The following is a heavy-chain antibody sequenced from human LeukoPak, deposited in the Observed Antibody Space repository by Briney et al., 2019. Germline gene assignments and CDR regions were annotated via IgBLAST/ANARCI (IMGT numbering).Heavy chain of an antibody. V-gene: IGHV3-21*01. CDR3: ARSSYYSGSGNYYGMDV. D-gene: IGHD3-10*01. CDR1: GFTFSSYS. CDR2: ISSSSSYM. J-gene: IGHJ6*02. Sequence: KPGGSLRLSCAASGFTFSSYSMNWVPQAPGKGLEWVSIISSSSSYMYYADSVKGRFTISRDNAKNSVYLQMNSLRAEDTAVYYCARSSYYSGSGNYYGMDVWGQGTTVTVSS.